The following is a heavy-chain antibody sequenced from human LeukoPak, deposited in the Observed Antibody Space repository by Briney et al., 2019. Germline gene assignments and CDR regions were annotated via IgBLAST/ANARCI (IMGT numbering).Heavy chain of an antibody. V-gene: IGHV4-59*01. D-gene: IGHD3-9*01. CDR1: GGSFSGYF. Sequence: PSETLSLTCAVYGGSFSGYFWSWIRRPPGKGLEWIGYIYYSGSTNYNPSLKRRVTISVDTSKNQFSLKLSSVTAADTAVYYCARAGGYFDWLNYYYYYMDVWGKGTTVTISS. CDR2: IYYSGST. J-gene: IGHJ6*03. CDR3: ARAGGYFDWLNYYYYYMDV.